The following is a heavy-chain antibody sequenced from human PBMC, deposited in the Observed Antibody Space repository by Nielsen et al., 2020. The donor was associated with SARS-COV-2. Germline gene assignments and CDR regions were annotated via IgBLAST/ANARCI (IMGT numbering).Heavy chain of an antibody. D-gene: IGHD2/OR15-2a*01. J-gene: IGHJ3*02. CDR2: TYSSGTT. CDR1: GDSISGYY. Sequence: SEILSLTCNVSGDSISGYYWNWIRQTPGRGLEWIGYTYSSGTTKYNPSLASRLTIYLDMSKKQLSLRLTSMTPADTALYYCAREGLTFEAFETWGHGTMVTVSS. V-gene: IGHV4-59*01. CDR3: AREGLTFEAFET.